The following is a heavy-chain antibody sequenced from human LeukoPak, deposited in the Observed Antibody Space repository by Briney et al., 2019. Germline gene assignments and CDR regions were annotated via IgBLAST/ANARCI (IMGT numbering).Heavy chain of an antibody. J-gene: IGHJ4*02. V-gene: IGHV1-2*02. D-gene: IGHD1/OR15-1a*01. CDR1: GYTFTGYY. CDR2: INPNSSGT. Sequence: ASVTVSCTASGYTFTGYYMHWGRHAPGQGIEWMGWINPNSSGTNYAQKFQGRVTMTRDTSISTAYMELSRLRSDDTAVYYCARVSRYNWNNRYFDYWGQGTLVTVSS. CDR3: ARVSRYNWNNRYFDY.